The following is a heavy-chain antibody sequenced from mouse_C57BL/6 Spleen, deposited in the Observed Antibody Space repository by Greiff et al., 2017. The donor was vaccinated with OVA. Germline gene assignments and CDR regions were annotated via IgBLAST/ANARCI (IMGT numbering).Heavy chain of an antibody. CDR3: TREKEFYAMDY. V-gene: IGHV5-9-1*02. J-gene: IGHJ4*01. CDR1: GFTFSSYA. CDR2: ISSGGDYI. Sequence: EVKVVESGEGLVKPGGSLKLSCAASGFTFSSYAMSWVRQTPEKRLEWVAYISSGGDYIYYADTVKGRFTISRDNARNTLYLQMSSLKSEDTAMYYCTREKEFYAMDYWGQGTSVTVAS.